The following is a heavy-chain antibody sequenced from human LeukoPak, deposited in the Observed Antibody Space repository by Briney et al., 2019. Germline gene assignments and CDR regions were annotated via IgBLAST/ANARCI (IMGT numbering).Heavy chain of an antibody. V-gene: IGHV4-34*01. D-gene: IGHD2-15*01. CDR2: INHSGST. Sequence: SETLSLTCAVYGGSFSGYYWSWIRQPPGKGLEWIGEINHSGSTNYNPSLKSRVTISVDTSKNQFSLKLSSVTAADTAVYHCARRRAAATYWFDPWGQGTLVTVSS. CDR1: GGSFSGYY. CDR3: ARRRAAATYWFDP. J-gene: IGHJ5*02.